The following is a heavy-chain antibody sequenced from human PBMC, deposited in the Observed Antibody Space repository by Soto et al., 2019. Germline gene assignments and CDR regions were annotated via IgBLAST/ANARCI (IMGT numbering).Heavy chain of an antibody. CDR2: IYTSGST. Sequence: RCCSNWLKPTAGKGLEWIGRIYTSGSTNYNPSLKSRVTMSVDTSKNQFSLKLSSVTAADTAVYYCARDERNGKRVNWVVPGGQ. V-gene: IGHV4-4*07. J-gene: IGHJ5*02. CDR3: ARDERNGKRVNWVVP. D-gene: IGHD2-8*01. CDR1: RCC.